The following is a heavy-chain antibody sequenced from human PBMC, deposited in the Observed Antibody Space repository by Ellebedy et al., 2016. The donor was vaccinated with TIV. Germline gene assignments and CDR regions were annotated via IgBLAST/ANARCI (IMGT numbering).Heavy chain of an antibody. CDR3: ARGGWGYYFDY. J-gene: IGHJ4*02. Sequence: GESLKISXAASGFTFSSYWMSWVRQAPGKGLEWVSAISGSGGSTYYADSVKGRFTISRDNSKNTLYLQMNSLRAGDTAVYYCARGGWGYYFDYWGQGTLVTVSS. D-gene: IGHD1-26*01. V-gene: IGHV3-23*01. CDR1: GFTFSSYW. CDR2: ISGSGGST.